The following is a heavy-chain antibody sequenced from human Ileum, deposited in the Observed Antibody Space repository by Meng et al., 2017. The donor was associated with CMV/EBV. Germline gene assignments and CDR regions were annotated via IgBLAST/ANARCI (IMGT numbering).Heavy chain of an antibody. Sequence: SVKVSCKASGGTFSSYAISWVRQAPGQGLEWMGGIIPIFGTANYAQKFLARVTITTDESTSTAYMELSSLRSEDTAVYDYAREVPPIVVVPAADAYAFDIWGQG. CDR1: GGTFSSYA. J-gene: IGHJ3*02. D-gene: IGHD2-2*01. CDR3: AREVPPIVVVPAADAYAFDI. V-gene: IGHV1-69*05. CDR2: IIPIFGTA.